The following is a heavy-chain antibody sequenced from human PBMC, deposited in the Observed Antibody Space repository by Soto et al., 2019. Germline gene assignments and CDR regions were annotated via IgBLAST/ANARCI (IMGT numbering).Heavy chain of an antibody. Sequence: SETLSLTCTVSGGSISSYYWSWIRQPPGKGLEWIGYIYYSGSTNYNPSLKSRVTISVDTSKNQFSLKLSSVTAADTAVYYCARVGPNNSPNHSNTFLDYYYYYYMDVWGKGTTVTVSS. CDR2: IYYSGST. V-gene: IGHV4-59*01. J-gene: IGHJ6*03. CDR1: GGSISSYY. CDR3: ARVGPNNSPNHSNTFLDYYYYYYMDV. D-gene: IGHD2-2*01.